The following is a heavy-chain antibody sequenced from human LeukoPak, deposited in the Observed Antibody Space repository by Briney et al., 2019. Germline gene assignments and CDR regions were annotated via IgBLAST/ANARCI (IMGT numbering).Heavy chain of an antibody. J-gene: IGHJ5*02. CDR1: GGSISSGGYY. D-gene: IGHD1-14*01. CDR3: VIVTEGNCFDP. CDR2: IYYSGST. Sequence: SETLSLTCTVSGGSISSGGYYWSWIRQHPGKGLEWIGYIYYSGSTYYNPSLKSRVTISVDTSKNQFSLKLSSVTAADTAVYYCVIVTEGNCFDPWAREPWSPSPQ. V-gene: IGHV4-31*03.